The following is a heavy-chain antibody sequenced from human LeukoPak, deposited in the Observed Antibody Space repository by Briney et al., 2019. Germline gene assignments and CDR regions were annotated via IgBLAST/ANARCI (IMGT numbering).Heavy chain of an antibody. J-gene: IGHJ4*02. V-gene: IGHV1-2*02. Sequence: GASVKVSCKASGYTFTGYYMHWVRQAPGQGLEWMGWINPNSGGTNYAQKFQGRVTMTRDTSISTAYMELSRLRSEDTAVYYCAREGDGIVVYFDYWGQGTLVTVSS. CDR1: GYTFTGYY. D-gene: IGHD2-2*01. CDR2: INPNSGGT. CDR3: AREGDGIVVYFDY.